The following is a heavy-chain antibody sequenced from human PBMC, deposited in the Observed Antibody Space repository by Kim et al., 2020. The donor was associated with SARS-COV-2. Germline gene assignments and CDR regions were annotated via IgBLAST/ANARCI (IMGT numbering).Heavy chain of an antibody. CDR1: GGSFSGYY. J-gene: IGHJ6*03. CDR2: INHSGST. V-gene: IGHV4-34*01. CDR3: ARGVVVVPAARWKYYYYYYMDV. Sequence: SETLSLTCAVYGGSFSGYYWSWIRQPPGKGLEWIGEINHSGSTNYNPSLKSRVTISVDTSKNQFSLKLSSVTAADTAVYYCARGVVVVPAARWKYYYYYYMDVWGKGTTVTVSS. D-gene: IGHD2-2*01.